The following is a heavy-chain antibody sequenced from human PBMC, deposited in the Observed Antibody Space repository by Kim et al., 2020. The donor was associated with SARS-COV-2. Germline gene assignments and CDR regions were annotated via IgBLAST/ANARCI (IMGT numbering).Heavy chain of an antibody. D-gene: IGHD6-13*01. V-gene: IGHV3-66*01. CDR2: IYSGGST. J-gene: IGHJ6*02. Sequence: GGSLRLSCAASGFTVSSNYMSWVRQAPGKGLEWVSVIYSGGSTYYADSVKGRFTISRDNSKNTLYLQMNSLRAEDTAVYYCARDLRYSSSWYSRTNYGMDVWGQGTTVTVSS. CDR3: ARDLRYSSSWYSRTNYGMDV. CDR1: GFTVSSNY.